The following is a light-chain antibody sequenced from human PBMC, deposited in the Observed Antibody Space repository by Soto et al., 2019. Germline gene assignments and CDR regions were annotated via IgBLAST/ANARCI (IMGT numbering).Light chain of an antibody. CDR3: LQVFNFPRA. V-gene: IGKV1-6*02. J-gene: IGKJ1*01. CDR2: AAS. Sequence: AIRMTQSPSSLAGSVGDRLTITCRASQDIGTDLGWYQQKPGKAPKLLIYAASSLQSGVSSRFSGSGSGTEFTLTISSLQPEDFATYYCLQVFNFPRAFGQGTKVDIK. CDR1: QDIGTD.